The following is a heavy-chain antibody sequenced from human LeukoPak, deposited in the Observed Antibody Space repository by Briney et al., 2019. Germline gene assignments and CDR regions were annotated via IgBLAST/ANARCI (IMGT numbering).Heavy chain of an antibody. V-gene: IGHV3-7*01. J-gene: IGHJ4*02. D-gene: IGHD4-23*01. CDR1: GFTFNNFW. CDR2: IKQDGNEK. Sequence: HPGGSLRLSCTASGFTFNNFWMAWIRQAPGKELEWVANIKQDGNEKYYIDSVKGRFTISRDNANNSIYLQMNSLRAEDTAVYYCTRINNRNSDCWGQGTLVTVSS. CDR3: TRINNRNSDC.